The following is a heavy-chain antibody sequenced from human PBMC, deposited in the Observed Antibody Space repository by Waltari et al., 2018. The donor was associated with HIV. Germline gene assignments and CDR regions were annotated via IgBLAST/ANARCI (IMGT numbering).Heavy chain of an antibody. CDR3: AKGAFSGRTSGMFDY. Sequence: QLQQSGPGLMQPSQTLYLTCVISADRVSSHHAAWTWLRQSPSRGLECVGRTYYRKKWYHDYTVSLKTRMTLSADASKNQFSLELRSLTFDDSAMYYCAKGAFSGRTSGMFDYWGQGALVTVSS. J-gene: IGHJ4*02. V-gene: IGHV6-1*01. D-gene: IGHD3-10*01. CDR2: TYYRKKWYH. CDR1: ADRVSSHHAA.